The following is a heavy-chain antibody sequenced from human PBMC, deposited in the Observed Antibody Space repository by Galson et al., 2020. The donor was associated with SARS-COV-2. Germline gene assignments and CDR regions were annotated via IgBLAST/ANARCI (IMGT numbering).Heavy chain of an antibody. Sequence: GGSLRLSCTVSGFTFSTYWMHWVRQVPGRGLVWVSRINRDGSTTNYADFVKGRFTISRDNAKNTLYLEMNSLRTEDTAVYYCVGETPTHAPSYDYWGQGTLVTVSS. CDR1: GFTFSTYW. J-gene: IGHJ4*02. D-gene: IGHD2-15*01. V-gene: IGHV3-74*01. CDR2: INRDGSTT. CDR3: VGETPTHAPSYDY.